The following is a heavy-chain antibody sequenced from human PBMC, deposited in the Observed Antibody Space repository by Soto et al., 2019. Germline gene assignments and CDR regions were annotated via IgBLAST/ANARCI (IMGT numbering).Heavy chain of an antibody. D-gene: IGHD4-17*01. Sequence: QLQLQESGPGLVKPSETLSLTCTVSGGSISSSSNHWGWIRQPPGKGLEWIGNIYYSENTYYKPSLKSRVTISVDTSKNQFSLRLTSVTAADTAVYYCATHPPYGPLDHWGQGTLVTVSS. V-gene: IGHV4-39*01. J-gene: IGHJ4*02. CDR1: GGSISSSSNH. CDR2: IYYSENT. CDR3: ATHPPYGPLDH.